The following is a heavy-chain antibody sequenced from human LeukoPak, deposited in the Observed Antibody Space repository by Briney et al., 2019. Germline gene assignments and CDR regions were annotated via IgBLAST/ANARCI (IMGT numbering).Heavy chain of an antibody. D-gene: IGHD3-10*01. V-gene: IGHV5-51*01. J-gene: IGHJ4*02. CDR2: IYPADSDT. Sequence: GESLKISCQVSGYIFTHYWIGWVRQMPGKGLELMGIIYPADSDTTYSPSFQGQVTISADNSISTVYLQWRSLKASDTAMYYCARQSRDGSKIRGYYFDSWGQGNLVTVSS. CDR3: ARQSRDGSKIRGYYFDS. CDR1: GYIFTHYW.